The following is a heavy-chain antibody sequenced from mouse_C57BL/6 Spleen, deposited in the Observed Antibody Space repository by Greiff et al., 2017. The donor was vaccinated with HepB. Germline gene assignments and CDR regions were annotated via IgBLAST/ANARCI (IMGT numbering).Heavy chain of an antibody. Sequence: EVQLQQSGPELVKPGASVKISCKASGYTFTDYYMNWVKQSHGKSLEWIGDINPNNGGTSYNQKFKGKATLTVDKSSSTAYMELRSLTSEDSAVYYCASGYGSSYWDFDVWGKGTTVTVSS. V-gene: IGHV1-26*01. D-gene: IGHD1-1*01. J-gene: IGHJ1*03. CDR1: GYTFTDYY. CDR3: ASGYGSSYWDFDV. CDR2: INPNNGGT.